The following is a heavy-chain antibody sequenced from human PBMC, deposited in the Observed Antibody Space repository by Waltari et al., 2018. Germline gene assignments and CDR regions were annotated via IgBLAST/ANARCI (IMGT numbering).Heavy chain of an antibody. J-gene: IGHJ5*02. CDR3: ARDQFCGGDCYWRGGWFDP. Sequence: QVQLVQSGAEVKKPGSSVKVSCKASGGTFSSYAISWVRQAPGQGLEWMGGIIPIFGTANYAQKFQGRVTITTDESTSTAYMELSSLRSEDTAVYYCARDQFCGGDCYWRGGWFDPWGQGTLVTVSS. V-gene: IGHV1-69*05. D-gene: IGHD2-21*01. CDR1: GGTFSSYA. CDR2: IIPIFGTA.